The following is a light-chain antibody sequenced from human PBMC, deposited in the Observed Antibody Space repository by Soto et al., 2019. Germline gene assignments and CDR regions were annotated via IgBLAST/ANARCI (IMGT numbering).Light chain of an antibody. Sequence: IQMTQSPSSLSASVRGRVTITFPASQSISSYLNWYQQKPGKAPKLLIYAASSLQSGVPSRFSGSGSGTDFTLTISSLQPEDFATYYCQQSYSTPRTFGGGTKVDIK. J-gene: IGKJ4*01. CDR2: AAS. CDR1: QSISSY. V-gene: IGKV1-39*01. CDR3: QQSYSTPRT.